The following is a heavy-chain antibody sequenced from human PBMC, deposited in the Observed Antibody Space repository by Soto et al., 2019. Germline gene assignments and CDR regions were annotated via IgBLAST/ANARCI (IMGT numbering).Heavy chain of an antibody. Sequence: PSETLSLTCAVYGGSFSDYYWTWLRQPPGKGLEWIGEIHHSGSTNYNPSLKSRVTISLDTSKNQFSLKLSSVTAADAAVYYCASYGRGTYYYGYYFHHWGQGTLVTVS. CDR2: IHHSGST. CDR3: ASYGRGTYYYGYYFHH. V-gene: IGHV4-34*01. CDR1: GGSFSDYY. D-gene: IGHD3-10*01. J-gene: IGHJ4*02.